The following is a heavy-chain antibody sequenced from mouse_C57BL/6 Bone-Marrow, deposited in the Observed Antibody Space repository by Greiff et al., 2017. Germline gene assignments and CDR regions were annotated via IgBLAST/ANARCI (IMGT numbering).Heavy chain of an antibody. V-gene: IGHV1-62-2*01. D-gene: IGHD2-5*01. CDR2: FYPGSGSI. CDR1: GYTFTEYT. Sequence: QVQLQQSGAELVKPGASVKLSCKASGYTFTEYTIHWVKQRSGQGLEWIGWFYPGSGSIKYNEKFKDKATLTADKSSSTVYMELSRLTSEDSAVYFCANHSERGYITYSWFAYWGQGTLVTVSA. J-gene: IGHJ3*01. CDR3: ANHSERGYITYSWFAY.